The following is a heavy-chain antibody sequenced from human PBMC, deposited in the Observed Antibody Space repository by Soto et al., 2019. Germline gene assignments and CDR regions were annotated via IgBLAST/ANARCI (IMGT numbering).Heavy chain of an antibody. V-gene: IGHV1-69*06. D-gene: IGHD5-12*01. CDR2: IIPMFNTT. CDR1: RATRNQYA. Sequence: QVQLVQSGAEVKKPGSSVLVSCKASRATRNQYAITWVRQAPGQGLEWMGEIIPMFNTTKYVRKFQGRLTITAYKSTDTAYMEVSGLRSEDTAIYYWARTGRAGYNLLLDYWGQGTLVIVSS. CDR3: ARTGRAGYNLLLDY. J-gene: IGHJ4*02.